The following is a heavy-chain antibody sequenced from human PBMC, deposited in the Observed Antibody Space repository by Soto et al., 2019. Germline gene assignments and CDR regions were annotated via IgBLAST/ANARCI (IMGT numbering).Heavy chain of an antibody. D-gene: IGHD2-2*01. Sequence: SETLSLTCSVSGASISSRDYYWGWIRQTPGKGLEWIGNIDYNGVTYYNPSLKSRVTVSKDTSKNQFSLKVASVTAADTAIYYCGRVMIGTSRHTDSDYWGQGSQVTVSS. CDR3: GRVMIGTSRHTDSDY. CDR2: IDYNGVT. J-gene: IGHJ4*02. CDR1: GASISSRDYY. V-gene: IGHV4-39*01.